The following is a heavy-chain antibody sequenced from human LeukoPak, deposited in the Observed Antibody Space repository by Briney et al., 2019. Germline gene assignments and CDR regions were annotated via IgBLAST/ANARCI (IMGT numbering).Heavy chain of an antibody. D-gene: IGHD3-10*01. J-gene: IGHJ6*02. Sequence: SETLPLTCAVYGGSFSGYYWSWIRQPPGKGLEWIGEINHSGSTNYNPSLKSRVTISVDTSKNQFALKLSSVTAADTAVYYCARPRMRITMVRGVMRGMDVWGQGTTVTVSS. V-gene: IGHV4-34*01. CDR3: ARPRMRITMVRGVMRGMDV. CDR1: GGSFSGYY. CDR2: INHSGST.